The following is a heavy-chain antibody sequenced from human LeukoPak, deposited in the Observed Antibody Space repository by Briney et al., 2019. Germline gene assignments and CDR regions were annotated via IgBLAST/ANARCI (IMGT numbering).Heavy chain of an antibody. V-gene: IGHV3-15*01. CDR2: IKSKTDGGTT. Sequence: GGSLRLSCAASGFTFSSYAMNWVRQAPGKGLEWVGRIKSKTDGGTTDYAAPVKARFTISRDDSKNTLYLQMNSLKTEDTAVYYCTTVLHYYYYYMDVWGKGTTVTISS. CDR3: TTVLHYYYYYMDV. J-gene: IGHJ6*03. CDR1: GFTFSSYA.